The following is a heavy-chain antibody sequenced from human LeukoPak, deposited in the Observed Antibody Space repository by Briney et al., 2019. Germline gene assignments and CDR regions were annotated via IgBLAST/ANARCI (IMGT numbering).Heavy chain of an antibody. Sequence: GASVKVSCKGSGYTFTSYGISWVRQAPGQGLEWMGWINPNSGGTNYAQKFQGRVTMTRDTSISTAYMELSRLRSDDTAVYYCARVSGSYLAGDYWGQGTLVTVSS. J-gene: IGHJ4*02. CDR3: ARVSGSYLAGDY. D-gene: IGHD1-26*01. CDR2: INPNSGGT. CDR1: GYTFTSYG. V-gene: IGHV1-2*02.